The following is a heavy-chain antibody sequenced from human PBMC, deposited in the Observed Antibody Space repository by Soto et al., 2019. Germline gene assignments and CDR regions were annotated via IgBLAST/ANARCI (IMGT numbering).Heavy chain of an antibody. D-gene: IGHD6-13*01. CDR3: ARKPPGYSSSWLNWFDP. Sequence: ASVKVSCKASGGTFSSYAISWVRQAPGQGLEWMGGIIPIFGTANYAQKFQGRVTITADESTSTAYMELSSLRSEDTAVYYCARKPPGYSSSWLNWFDPWGQGTLVTVSS. J-gene: IGHJ5*02. CDR1: GGTFSSYA. CDR2: IIPIFGTA. V-gene: IGHV1-69*13.